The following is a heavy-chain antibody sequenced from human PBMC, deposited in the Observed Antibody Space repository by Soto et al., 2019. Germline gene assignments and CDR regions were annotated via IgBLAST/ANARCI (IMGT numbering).Heavy chain of an antibody. V-gene: IGHV3-23*01. D-gene: IGHD6-13*01. CDR3: AKAGGAAAGPKLNYYYYGMDV. Sequence: GGSLRLSCAASGFTFISYAMSWVRQAPWKGLEWVSAISGSGGSTYYADSVKGRFTISRDNSKNTLYLQMNSLRAEDTAVYYCAKAGGAAAGPKLNYYYYGMDVWGQGTTVTVSS. CDR1: GFTFISYA. CDR2: ISGSGGST. J-gene: IGHJ6*02.